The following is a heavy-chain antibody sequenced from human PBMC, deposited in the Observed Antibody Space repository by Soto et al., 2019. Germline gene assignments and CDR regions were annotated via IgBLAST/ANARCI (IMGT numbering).Heavy chain of an antibody. Sequence: EVQLVESGGGLVQPGGSLRLSCAAFGFTYNSYDMHWVRRVPGKGLEWVSSMGGAGAREYAGSVKGRFIISRDNAKNSLYLQMTSLRTEDAAVYFCGRAVDAAMDPLDYWGQGTLVTVSS. J-gene: IGHJ4*02. D-gene: IGHD5-18*01. CDR1: GFTYNSYD. V-gene: IGHV3-13*01. CDR2: MGGAGAR. CDR3: GRAVDAAMDPLDY.